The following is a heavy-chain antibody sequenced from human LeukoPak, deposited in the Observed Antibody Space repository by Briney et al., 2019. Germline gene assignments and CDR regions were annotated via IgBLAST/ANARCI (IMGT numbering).Heavy chain of an antibody. D-gene: IGHD3-10*01. CDR1: GFTFSSYA. J-gene: IGHJ4*02. Sequence: GGSLRLSCAASGFTFSSYAMSRVRQAPGKGLEWVSAISGSGGSTYYADSVKGRFTISRDNSKNTLYLQMNSLRAEDTAVYYCAKDLLAYGSGSYYHDYWGQGTLVTVSS. CDR2: ISGSGGST. V-gene: IGHV3-23*01. CDR3: AKDLLAYGSGSYYHDY.